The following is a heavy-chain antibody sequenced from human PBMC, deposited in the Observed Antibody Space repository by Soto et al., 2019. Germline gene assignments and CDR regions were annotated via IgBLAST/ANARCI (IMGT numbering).Heavy chain of an antibody. J-gene: IGHJ4*02. V-gene: IGHV4-30-2*01. CDR1: GGSISSGGYS. Sequence: PSETLSLTCAVSGGSISSGGYSWSWIRQPPGKGLEWIGYIYHSGSTYYNPSLKSRVTISVDRSKNQFSLKLSSVTAADTAVYYCARIYLYGYYFDYWGQGTLVTVSS. D-gene: IGHD3-9*01. CDR3: ARIYLYGYYFDY. CDR2: IYHSGST.